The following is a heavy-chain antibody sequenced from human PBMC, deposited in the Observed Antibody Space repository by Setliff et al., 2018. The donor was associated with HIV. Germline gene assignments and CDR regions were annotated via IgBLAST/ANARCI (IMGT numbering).Heavy chain of an antibody. J-gene: IGHJ2*01. CDR3: ARDQRLLGIQPPYWYFDL. CDR1: GGSISSGRYF. CDR2: ISDSGTT. D-gene: IGHD6-25*01. V-gene: IGHV4-39*02. Sequence: SETLSLTCTVSGGSISSGRYFWGWIRLVPGRGLEWIGSISDSGTTFYKPSLKSRVAISVDTSKKQFSLNLSSATAADTAVYYCARDQRLLGIQPPYWYFDLWGRGTLVTVSS.